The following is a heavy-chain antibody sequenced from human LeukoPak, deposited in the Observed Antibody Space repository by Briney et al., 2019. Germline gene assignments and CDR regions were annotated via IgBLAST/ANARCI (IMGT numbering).Heavy chain of an antibody. Sequence: SETLSLTCTVSGGSISSYYWSWLWQPPGKGLEWIGYIYYSGTTNYNPSLKSRVTISVDTSKNQFSLKLTSVTAADTAVYYCAGGSGLPHFDYWGQGTLVTVSS. CDR3: AGGSGLPHFDY. V-gene: IGHV4-59*01. J-gene: IGHJ4*02. CDR2: IYYSGTT. CDR1: GGSISSYY. D-gene: IGHD3-10*01.